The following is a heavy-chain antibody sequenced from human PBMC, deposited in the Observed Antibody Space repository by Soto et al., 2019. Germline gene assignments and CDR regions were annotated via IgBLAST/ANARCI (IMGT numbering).Heavy chain of an antibody. CDR2: ISYDGSNK. CDR3: ARGAYYDFWSGYSYYYYYGMDV. J-gene: IGHJ6*02. D-gene: IGHD3-3*01. V-gene: IGHV3-30-3*01. Sequence: GSLRLSCAASGFTFSSYAMHWVRQAPGKGLEWVAVISYDGSNKYYADSVKGRFTISRDNSKNTLYLQMNSLRAEDTAVYYCARGAYYDFWSGYSYYYYYGMDVWGQGTTVTVSS. CDR1: GFTFSSYA.